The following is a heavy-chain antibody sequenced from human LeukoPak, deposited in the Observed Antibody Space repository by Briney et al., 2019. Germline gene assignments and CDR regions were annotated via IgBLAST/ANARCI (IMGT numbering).Heavy chain of an antibody. CDR1: GFTFSSYA. Sequence: GGSLRLSCAASGFTFSSYAMSWVRQAPGKGLEWVSAISGSGGSTYYADSVKGRFTISRDNPKNTLYLQMNSLRAEDTAVYYCAKPSIYCDFWSGSYYFDYWGQGTLVTVSS. V-gene: IGHV3-23*01. J-gene: IGHJ4*02. CDR3: AKPSIYCDFWSGSYYFDY. D-gene: IGHD3-3*01. CDR2: ISGSGGST.